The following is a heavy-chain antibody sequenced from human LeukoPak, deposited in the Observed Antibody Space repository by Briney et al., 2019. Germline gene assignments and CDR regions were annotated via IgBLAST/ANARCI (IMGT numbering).Heavy chain of an antibody. J-gene: IGHJ4*02. V-gene: IGHV3-21*06. Sequence: GGSLRLSCAASGFTFSSYSMNWVPQAPGKGLEWVSSISSSSSYIYYADSVKGRFTISRDNAKNSLYLQMNSLRAEDTALYYCARVKYSGSYPHDYWGQGTLVTVSS. CDR1: GFTFSSYS. D-gene: IGHD1-26*01. CDR2: ISSSSSYI. CDR3: ARVKYSGSYPHDY.